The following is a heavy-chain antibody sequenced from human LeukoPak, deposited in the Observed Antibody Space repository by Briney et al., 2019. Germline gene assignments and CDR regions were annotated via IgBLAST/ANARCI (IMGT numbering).Heavy chain of an antibody. Sequence: GASVKVSCKASGGTFSSYAISWVRQPPGQGLEWMGGIIPIFGTANYAQKFQGRVTITADESTSTAYMELSSLRSEDTAVYYCARGYCSSTSCSEFDYWGQETLVTVSS. CDR3: ARGYCSSTSCSEFDY. V-gene: IGHV1-69*13. J-gene: IGHJ4*02. D-gene: IGHD2-2*01. CDR2: IIPIFGTA. CDR1: GGTFSSYA.